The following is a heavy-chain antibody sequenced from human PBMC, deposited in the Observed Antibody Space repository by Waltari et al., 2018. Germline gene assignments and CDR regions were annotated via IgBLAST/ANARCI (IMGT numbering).Heavy chain of an antibody. CDR2: IYYSGST. Sequence: QLQLQESGPGLVKPSETLSLTCTVSGGSISSSSYYWGWIRQPPGKGLEWIGSIYYSGSTYYNPSLKSRVTISVDTSKNQFSLKLSSVTAADTAVYYCARRAYYYDSSGYPYYFDYWGQGTLVTVSS. CDR1: GGSISSSSYY. J-gene: IGHJ4*02. CDR3: ARRAYYYDSSGYPYYFDY. V-gene: IGHV4-39*01. D-gene: IGHD3-22*01.